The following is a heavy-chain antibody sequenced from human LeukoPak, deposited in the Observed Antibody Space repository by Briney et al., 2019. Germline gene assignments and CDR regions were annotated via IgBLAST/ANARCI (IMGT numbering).Heavy chain of an antibody. CDR3: ARGCCSSTSCYLADY. D-gene: IGHD2-2*01. CDR1: GGSISSGGYY. CDR2: IYYSGST. J-gene: IGHJ4*02. V-gene: IGHV4-31*03. Sequence: PSETLSLTCTVSGGSISSGGYYWGWIRQHPGKGLEWIGYIYYSGSTYYNPSLKSRVTISVDTSKNQFSLKLSSVTAADTAVYYCARGCCSSTSCYLADYWGQGTLVTVSS.